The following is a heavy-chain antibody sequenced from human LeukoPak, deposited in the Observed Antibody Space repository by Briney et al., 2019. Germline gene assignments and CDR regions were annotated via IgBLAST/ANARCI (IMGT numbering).Heavy chain of an antibody. Sequence: PSQTLSLTCTVSGGSISSGDYYWSWIRQPPGKGLEWIGYIYYSGSTYYNPSLKSRVTISVDTSKNQFSLKLSSVTAADTAVYYCAGNGRYCSSTSCSPNWFDPWGQGTLVTVSS. V-gene: IGHV4-30-4*08. CDR2: IYYSGST. CDR3: AGNGRYCSSTSCSPNWFDP. D-gene: IGHD2-2*01. CDR1: GGSISSGDYY. J-gene: IGHJ5*02.